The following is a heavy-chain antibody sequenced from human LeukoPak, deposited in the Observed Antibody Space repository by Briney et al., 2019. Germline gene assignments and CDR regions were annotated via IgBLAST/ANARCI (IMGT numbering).Heavy chain of an antibody. J-gene: IGHJ2*01. CDR1: GFTFSSYA. CDR3: AKGGDILTGYYLYWYFDL. V-gene: IGHV3-23*01. D-gene: IGHD3-9*01. Sequence: GGSLRLSCSASGFTFSSYAMHWVRQAPGKGLEWVSAISRSGSSTDYADSVKGRFTISRDNSKNTLYLQMNSLRPEDTAVYYCAKGGDILTGYYLYWYFDLWGRGTLVTVSS. CDR2: ISRSGSST.